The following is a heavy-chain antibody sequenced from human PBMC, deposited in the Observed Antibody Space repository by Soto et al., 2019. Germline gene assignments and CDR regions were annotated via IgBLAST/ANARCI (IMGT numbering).Heavy chain of an antibody. CDR3: ARHYCSGGSCYYYYYYYGMDV. J-gene: IGHJ6*02. Sequence: SETLSLTCTVSGGSISSGDYYWSWIRQPPGKGLEWIGSIYYSGSTYYNQSLKSRVTISVDTSKNQLSLKLSSVTAADTAVYYCARHYCSGGSCYYYYYYYGMDVWGQGTTVTVSS. CDR2: IYYSGST. D-gene: IGHD2-15*01. CDR1: GGSISSGDYY. V-gene: IGHV4-39*01.